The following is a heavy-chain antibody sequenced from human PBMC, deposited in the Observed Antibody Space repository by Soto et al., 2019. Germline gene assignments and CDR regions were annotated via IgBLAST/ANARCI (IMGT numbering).Heavy chain of an antibody. CDR1: GGSISSGGYY. D-gene: IGHD6-13*01. V-gene: IGHV4-31*03. CDR2: IYYSGST. J-gene: IGHJ6*03. CDR3: ARGLVGYSYPGGIYYYYMDV. Sequence: SETLSLTCTVSGGSISSGGYYWSWIRQHPGKGLEWIGYIYYSGSTYYNPSLKSRVTISVDTSKNQFSLKLSSVTAADTAVYYCARGLVGYSYPGGIYYYYMDVWGKGTTVTVSS.